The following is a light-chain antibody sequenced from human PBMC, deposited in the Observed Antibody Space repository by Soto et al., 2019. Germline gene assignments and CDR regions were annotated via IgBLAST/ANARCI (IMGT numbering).Light chain of an antibody. V-gene: IGKV3-20*01. Sequence: EIVLTQSPGTLSLSPGERATLSCRASQSVSSSYLAWYQQKPGQAPRLLIYGASSRATGIPDRFSGSGSGTDFTLTISRLEPEDCAVYYCQQYGSSPFTFDPRTKVDIK. CDR3: QQYGSSPFT. J-gene: IGKJ3*01. CDR2: GAS. CDR1: QSVSSSY.